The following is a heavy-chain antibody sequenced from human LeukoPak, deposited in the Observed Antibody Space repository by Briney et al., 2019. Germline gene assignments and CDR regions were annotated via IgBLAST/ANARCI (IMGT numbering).Heavy chain of an antibody. CDR2: IIPILGIA. CDR3: ARRSRIAAAAPDY. V-gene: IGHV1-69*04. J-gene: IGHJ4*02. Sequence: ASVKVSCKASGGTFSSYAISWVRQAPGQGLEWMGRIIPILGIANYAQKFQGRVTITADKSTGTAYMELSSLRSEDTAVYYCARRSRIAAAAPDYWGQGTLVTVSS. D-gene: IGHD6-13*01. CDR1: GGTFSSYA.